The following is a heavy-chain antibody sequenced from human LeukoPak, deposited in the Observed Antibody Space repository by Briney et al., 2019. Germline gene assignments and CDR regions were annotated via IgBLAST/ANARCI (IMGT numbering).Heavy chain of an antibody. V-gene: IGHV3-23*01. D-gene: IGHD5-24*01. CDR2: ISPSGGGT. J-gene: IGHJ4*02. CDR3: AQDIGWLQFAY. Sequence: GGSLRLSCAACGFTFSSYGMNWVRQAPGRGLEWISGISPSGGGTYADFVKGRFTISRDDSKNPLYLQMNSLRGDDTAVYYCAQDIGWLQFAYWGQGTLVTVSS. CDR1: GFTFSSYG.